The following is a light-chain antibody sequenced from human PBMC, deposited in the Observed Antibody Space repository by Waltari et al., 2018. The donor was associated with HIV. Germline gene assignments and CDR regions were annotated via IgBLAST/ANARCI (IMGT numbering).Light chain of an antibody. V-gene: IGLV7-46*01. CDR2: DAN. CDR1: SGPVTSGHH. CDR3: LLSYGGARPAI. J-gene: IGLJ2*01. Sequence: QAVVTQEPALTVSPGGTVTLTCGSSSGPVTSGHHPHWFQQKPGQAPRSLIYDANNRHSWTPARFSGSLLGGKAALTLSDAQPEDEADYFCLLSYGGARPAIFGGGTKLSVL.